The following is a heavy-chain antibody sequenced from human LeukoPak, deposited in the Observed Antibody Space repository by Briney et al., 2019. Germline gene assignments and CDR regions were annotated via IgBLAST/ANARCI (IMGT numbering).Heavy chain of an antibody. V-gene: IGHV3-30*02. Sequence: PGGSLRLSCAASGFVFNDYGMHWVRQAPGKGQEWVAFVRYDGSNEYYPESVKGRFTISRDNSKNTLYLQMNSLRAEDTAVYSCARESGVGYHSEGPKHWGLGALVTVSA. CDR2: VRYDGSNE. J-gene: IGHJ1*01. CDR3: ARESGVGYHSEGPKH. D-gene: IGHD5-12*01. CDR1: GFVFNDYG.